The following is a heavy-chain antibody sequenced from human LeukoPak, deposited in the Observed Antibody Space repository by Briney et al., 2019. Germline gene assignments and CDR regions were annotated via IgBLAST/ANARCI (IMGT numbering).Heavy chain of an antibody. CDR2: ISGSGGST. CDR1: GFTFSSYA. Sequence: GGSLRLSCAASGFTFSSYAMSWVRQAPGKGLEWVSAISGSGGSTYYADSVKGRFTISRDNSKNTLYLQMNSLRAEDTAVYYCARDGGDSSSSFFDYWGQGTLVTVSS. V-gene: IGHV3-23*01. J-gene: IGHJ4*02. CDR3: ARDGGDSSSSFFDY. D-gene: IGHD6-6*01.